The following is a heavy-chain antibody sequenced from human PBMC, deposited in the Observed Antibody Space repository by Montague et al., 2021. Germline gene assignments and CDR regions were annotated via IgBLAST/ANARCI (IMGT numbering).Heavy chain of an antibody. CDR2: IYYNGTT. V-gene: IGHV4-39*01. D-gene: IGHD2-15*01. CDR1: GGSISSASYY. J-gene: IGHJ5*02. CDR3: VRSLYCRGGGWYSQFDP. Sequence: SETLSLTCTVSGGSISSASYYWGWIRQPPGKGLEFIGGIYYNGTTYHNPSLKSRATVSMDTSKNQFSLKLSSVTAADTAVFYCVRSLYCRGGGWYSQFDPWGQGTLVTVSS.